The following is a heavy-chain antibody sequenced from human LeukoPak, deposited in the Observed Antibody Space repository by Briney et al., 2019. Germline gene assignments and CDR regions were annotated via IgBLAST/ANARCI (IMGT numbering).Heavy chain of an antibody. CDR3: AKAFSSGWSPFDY. J-gene: IGHJ4*02. D-gene: IGHD6-19*01. Sequence: GGSLRLSCAASAFTINTFTMNWVRQAPGKGLEWVSTIRGAEGGTYYADSVKGRFTISRDNFENTPYLQMNYLREEDTALYYCAKAFSSGWSPFDYWGQGALVTVSS. CDR1: AFTINTFT. V-gene: IGHV3-23*01. CDR2: IRGAEGGT.